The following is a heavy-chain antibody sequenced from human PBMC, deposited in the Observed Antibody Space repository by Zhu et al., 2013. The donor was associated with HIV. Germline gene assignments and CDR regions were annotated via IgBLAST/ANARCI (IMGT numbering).Heavy chain of an antibody. Sequence: QVQLQQWGAGLLKPSETLSLTCAVYGGSFSGYYWSWIRQPPGKGLEWIGEINHSGSTNYNPSLKSRVTISVDTSKNQFSLKLSSVTAADTAVYYCARGKGGVTAILYFDYVGPGNPWSP. D-gene: IGHD2-21*02. CDR1: GGSFSGYY. CDR2: INHSGST. CDR3: ARGKGGVTAILYFDY. J-gene: IGHJ4*02. V-gene: IGHV4-34*01.